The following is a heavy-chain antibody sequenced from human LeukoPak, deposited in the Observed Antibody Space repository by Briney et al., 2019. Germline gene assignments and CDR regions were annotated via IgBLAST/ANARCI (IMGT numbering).Heavy chain of an antibody. CDR1: GGSINSYY. D-gene: IGHD1-26*01. J-gene: IGHJ4*02. V-gene: IGHV4-4*07. Sequence: SETLCLPCSLSGGSINSYYWAWVRQAAGKGLEWIGRIYTTGTTYYSPSLKSRLTMSVDTSKNQFYLNLRSVAAADTALYYCGRQGYTAAYYFLDYWGQGTLVTVSS. CDR2: IYTTGTT. CDR3: GRQGYTAAYYFLDY.